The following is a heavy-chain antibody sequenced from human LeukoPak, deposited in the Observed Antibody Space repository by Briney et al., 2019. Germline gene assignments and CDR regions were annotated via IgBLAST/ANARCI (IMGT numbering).Heavy chain of an antibody. CDR2: ISSDGSST. D-gene: IGHD1-26*01. J-gene: IGHJ4*02. Sequence: GGSLRLSCAASGFSFSTYWMHWVRQAPGKGLVWVSRISSDGSSTTYADSVQGRFTISRDNSKSTLYLQVNSLRAEDTAVYYCAKIAFSGSYYGGFDYWGQGTLVTVSS. CDR1: GFSFSTYW. CDR3: AKIAFSGSYYGGFDY. V-gene: IGHV3-74*01.